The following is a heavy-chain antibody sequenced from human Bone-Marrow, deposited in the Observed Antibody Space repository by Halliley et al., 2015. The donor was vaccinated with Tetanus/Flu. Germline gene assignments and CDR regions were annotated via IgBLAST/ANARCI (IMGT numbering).Heavy chain of an antibody. CDR3: ARNLQGSGYYYREDAFDI. D-gene: IGHD3-22*01. CDR2: MYYSGIA. CDR1: GGSINSGGYY. Sequence: TLSLTCAVSGGSINSGGYYWSWIRQPPGKGLEWIGYMYYSGIANYNPSLKSRVTMSVDTSDNVFTLNLTSVTAADTAVYYCARNLQGSGYYYREDAFDIWGQGTVVTVSS. J-gene: IGHJ3*02. V-gene: IGHV4-61*08.